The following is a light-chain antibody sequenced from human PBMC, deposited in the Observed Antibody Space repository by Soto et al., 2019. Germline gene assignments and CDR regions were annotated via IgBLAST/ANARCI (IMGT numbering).Light chain of an antibody. V-gene: IGKV2-28*01. CDR3: AQALQTGT. Sequence: IVLTQSPLSLPVTPGESASISCKASQSLLLSSGNNYLDWYLQKPGQSPQLLIYLGSTRASGVADRFSGSGSGTDFTLKISTVEAEDVGFYYCAQALQTGTFGGGTKVEIK. CDR1: QSLLLSSGNNY. CDR2: LGS. J-gene: IGKJ4*01.